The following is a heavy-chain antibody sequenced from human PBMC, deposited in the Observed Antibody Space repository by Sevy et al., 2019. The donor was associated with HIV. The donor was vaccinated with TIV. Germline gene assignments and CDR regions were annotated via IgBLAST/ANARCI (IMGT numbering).Heavy chain of an antibody. CDR2: SYSNGNS. CDR3: AREGGASSAWFENWFGP. J-gene: IGHJ5*02. D-gene: IGHD6-19*01. Sequence: SETLSLTCTVSGGSITSYSWSWIRQPAGKGLEWLGHSYSNGNSNYNPSLKSRVTMSVDTSKNQFSLKLTSVNAADTAVYFCAREGGASSAWFENWFGPWGQGTLVTVSS. V-gene: IGHV4-4*07. CDR1: GGSITSYS.